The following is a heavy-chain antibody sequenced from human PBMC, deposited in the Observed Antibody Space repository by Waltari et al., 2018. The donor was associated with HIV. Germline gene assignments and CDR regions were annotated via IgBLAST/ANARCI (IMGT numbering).Heavy chain of an antibody. V-gene: IGHV3-66*01. CDR1: GFPVSSTY. D-gene: IGHD2-8*01. J-gene: IGHJ6*02. CDR3: ARDPAAGRVNGPYYYGLDV. CDR2: IYSDGST. Sequence: EVQLVEYGGGSVQRGQSLSLSCAASGFPVSSTYLRLVRQAPGKGLELVSVIYSDGSTNYADSVKGRFTISREKSTNALYLQMSSLKVEDTAVYYCARDPAAGRVNGPYYYGLDVWGRGTTVTVSS.